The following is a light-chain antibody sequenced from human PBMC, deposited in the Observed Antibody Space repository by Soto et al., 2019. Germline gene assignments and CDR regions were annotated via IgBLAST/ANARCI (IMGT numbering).Light chain of an antibody. CDR2: KAS. CDR1: QSINSW. J-gene: IGKJ1*01. Sequence: DIQMTQSPSTLSASVGDRVTITCRASQSINSWLAWYQQKPGRAPKLLIYKASSLESGVPSRFSGSRSGTEFTLTISSLQPDDFATYYCQQYTSYSTFGQGTKVEIK. V-gene: IGKV1-5*03. CDR3: QQYTSYST.